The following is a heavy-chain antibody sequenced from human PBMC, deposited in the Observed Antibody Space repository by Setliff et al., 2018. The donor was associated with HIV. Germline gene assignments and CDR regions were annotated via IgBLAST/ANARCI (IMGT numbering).Heavy chain of an antibody. J-gene: IGHJ4*02. D-gene: IGHD6-25*01. Sequence: SETLSLTCTVSGGSITSGDYHWSWIRQPPGKGLEWIGYIYYTGSTYYKSSLASRLTMSIDTSRNQFSLKLRSVTAADTAVFYCARMSVSAAVYFDSWGQGTLVTVSS. V-gene: IGHV4-30-4*08. CDR1: GGSITSGDYH. CDR2: IYYTGST. CDR3: ARMSVSAAVYFDS.